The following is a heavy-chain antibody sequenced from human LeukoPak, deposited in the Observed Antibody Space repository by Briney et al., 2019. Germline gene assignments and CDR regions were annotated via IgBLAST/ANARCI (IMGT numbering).Heavy chain of an antibody. V-gene: IGHV3-23*01. D-gene: IGHD3-10*01. CDR1: GFTFSSYA. CDR2: ISGSGDRT. Sequence: PGGSLRLSCAASGFTFSSYAMTWVRQAPGKGLEWVSAISGSGDRTYYADSVKGRFTISRDNSKNTLYLQMNSLRADDTAVYYCAKDLGVLWFGGLLDWGQGTLVTVSS. CDR3: AKDLGVLWFGGLLD. J-gene: IGHJ4*02.